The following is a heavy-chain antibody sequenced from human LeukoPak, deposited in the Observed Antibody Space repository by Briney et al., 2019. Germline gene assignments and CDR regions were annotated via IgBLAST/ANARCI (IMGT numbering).Heavy chain of an antibody. CDR3: ARDSSGWYRGYGMDV. CDR2: IYYSGST. CDR1: GGSISSYY. Sequence: SETLSLTCTVSGGSISSYYWSWIRQPPRKGLEWTGYIYYSGSTNYNPSLKSRVTISVDTSKNQFSLKLSSVTAADTAVYYCARDSSGWYRGYGMDVWGQGTTVTVSS. J-gene: IGHJ6*02. D-gene: IGHD6-19*01. V-gene: IGHV4-59*01.